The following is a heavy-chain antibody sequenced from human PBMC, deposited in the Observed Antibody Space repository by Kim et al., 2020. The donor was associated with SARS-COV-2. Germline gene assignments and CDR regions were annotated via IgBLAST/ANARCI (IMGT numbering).Heavy chain of an antibody. J-gene: IGHJ4*02. Sequence: GGSLRLSCAASGFTFSGYAMHWVRRAPGKGLEWVAVISYDGSNTYYADSVKGRFTISRDNSKNTLYLQMNSLRAEDTAVYYCARTYSGGYSPIDYWGQGTLFTVSS. V-gene: IGHV3-30-3*01. CDR1: GFTFSGYA. CDR2: ISYDGSNT. D-gene: IGHD1-26*01. CDR3: ARTYSGGYSPIDY.